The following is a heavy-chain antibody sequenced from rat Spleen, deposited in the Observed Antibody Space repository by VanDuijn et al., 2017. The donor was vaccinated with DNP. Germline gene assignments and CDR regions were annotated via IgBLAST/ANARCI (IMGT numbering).Heavy chain of an antibody. J-gene: IGHJ2*01. Sequence: EVQLLESGGGLVQPGRSLKLSCAASGFTFSDYNMAWVRQAPKKGLEWVATVVYDGSITYYRDSVKGRFTISRDNTNSTLYLQMDSLRSEDTATYYCVTQRNWDYFDYWGQGVMVTVSS. D-gene: IGHD5-1*01. CDR1: GFTFSDYN. CDR2: VVYDGSIT. V-gene: IGHV5S10*01. CDR3: VTQRNWDYFDY.